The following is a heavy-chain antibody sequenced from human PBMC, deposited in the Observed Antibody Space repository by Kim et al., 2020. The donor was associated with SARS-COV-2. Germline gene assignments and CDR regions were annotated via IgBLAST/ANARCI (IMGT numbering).Heavy chain of an antibody. J-gene: IGHJ6*02. D-gene: IGHD3-9*01. V-gene: IGHV4-38-2*02. CDR1: GYSISSGYY. CDR3: ARENTYYDILTGYYYYYGMDV. Sequence: SETLSLTCTVSGYSISSGYYWGWIRQPPGKGLEWIGSIYHSGSTYYNPSLKSRVTISVDTSKNQFSLKLSSVTAADTAVYYCARENTYYDILTGYYYYYGMDVWGQGTTVTVSS. CDR2: IYHSGST.